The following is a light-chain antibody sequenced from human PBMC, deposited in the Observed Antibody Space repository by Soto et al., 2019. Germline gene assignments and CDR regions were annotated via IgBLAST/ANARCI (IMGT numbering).Light chain of an antibody. Sequence: QSVLTQPPSVSGAPGQRVTISCTGSSSNIGAGYDVHWYQQVPGTAPKLLIYGNINRPSGVPDRFSGSKSGTSPSLAITGLQADDEADYYCQSYDSSLTVVFGGGTQLTVL. J-gene: IGLJ2*01. CDR2: GNI. CDR1: SSNIGAGYD. V-gene: IGLV1-40*01. CDR3: QSYDSSLTVV.